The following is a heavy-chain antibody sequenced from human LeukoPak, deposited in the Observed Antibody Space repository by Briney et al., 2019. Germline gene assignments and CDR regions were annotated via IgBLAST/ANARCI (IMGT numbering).Heavy chain of an antibody. CDR3: ARHVDTAMVQEDY. CDR1: GYTFTGYY. D-gene: IGHD5-18*01. Sequence: ASVKVSCKASGYTFTGYYMHWVRQAPGQGLEWMGWINPNSGGTNYAQKFQGRVTMTRDTSISTAYMELSRLRSDDTAVYYCARHVDTAMVQEDYWGQGTLVTDSS. J-gene: IGHJ4*02. V-gene: IGHV1-2*02. CDR2: INPNSGGT.